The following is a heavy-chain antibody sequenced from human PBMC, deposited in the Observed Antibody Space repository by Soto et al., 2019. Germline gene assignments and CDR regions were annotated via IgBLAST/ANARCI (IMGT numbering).Heavy chain of an antibody. Sequence: EVQLVESGGGLVQPGGSLRLSCAASGFTFSSYSMNWVRQAPGKGLEWVSYISSSSSTIYYADSVKGRFTISRDNAKNLLYLQMNSLRDEDTAVYYCARGIAAAGTGLRPFDDWGQGTLVTVSS. CDR3: ARGIAAAGTGLRPFDD. D-gene: IGHD6-13*01. CDR1: GFTFSSYS. J-gene: IGHJ4*02. CDR2: ISSSSSTI. V-gene: IGHV3-48*02.